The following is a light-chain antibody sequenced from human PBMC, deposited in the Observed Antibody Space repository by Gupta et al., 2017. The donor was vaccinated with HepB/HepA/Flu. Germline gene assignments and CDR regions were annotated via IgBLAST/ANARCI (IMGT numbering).Light chain of an antibody. CDR1: SSNIGNNA. CDR3: AAWDDSLTGWV. Sequence: HSVLTQPPSVSGTPGQRVTISCSGSSSNIGNNAVNWYQQLPGTAPKLVMYSNNQRPSGVPDRFSGSKSGTSASLAISGLQSEDEADYYCAAWDDSLTGWVFGGGTKLTVL. J-gene: IGLJ3*02. V-gene: IGLV1-44*01. CDR2: SNN.